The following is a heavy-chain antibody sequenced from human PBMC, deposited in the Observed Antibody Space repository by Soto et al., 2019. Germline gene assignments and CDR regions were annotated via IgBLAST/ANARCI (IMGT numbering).Heavy chain of an antibody. J-gene: IGHJ5*02. CDR1: GYTFNSYY. Sequence: ASVKVSCKASGYTFNSYYMYWVRQAPGQGLEWMGIINPSGGSTSYAQKFQGRVTMTRDTSTSTVYMELSSLRSEDTAVYYCARVGRDGYTTFDPWGQGTLVTVSS. D-gene: IGHD5-12*01. CDR3: ARVGRDGYTTFDP. CDR2: INPSGGST. V-gene: IGHV1-46*02.